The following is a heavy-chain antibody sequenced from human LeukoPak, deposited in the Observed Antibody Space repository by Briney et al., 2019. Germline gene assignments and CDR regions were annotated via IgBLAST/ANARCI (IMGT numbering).Heavy chain of an antibody. V-gene: IGHV1-69*04. D-gene: IGHD3-10*01. CDR3: ARDNYGSGSPSLDYGMDV. J-gene: IGHJ6*02. CDR2: VILILGIA. CDR1: GGTFSSYA. Sequence: ASVKVSCKASGGTFSSYAISWVRQAPGQGLEWMGRVILILGIANYAHKFQDRVTITADKSTSTAYMELSSLRSEDTAVYYCARDNYGSGSPSLDYGMDVWGQGTTVTVSS.